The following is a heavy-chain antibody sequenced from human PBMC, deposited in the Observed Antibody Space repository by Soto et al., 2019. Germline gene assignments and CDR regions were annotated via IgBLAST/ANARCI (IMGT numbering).Heavy chain of an antibody. J-gene: IGHJ4*02. CDR3: ATTGYCSGGRCYSNFDY. Sequence: EVQLVESGGGLVKPGGSLRLSCAASGFPFSSYSMNWVRQAPGKGLEWVSSISSSSSYIYYADSVKGRFTISRDNAKKSLYLQLISLRVEDTAVYYSATTGYCSGGRCYSNFDYWGQGTLVTVSS. V-gene: IGHV3-21*01. CDR1: GFPFSSYS. CDR2: ISSSSSYI. D-gene: IGHD2-15*01.